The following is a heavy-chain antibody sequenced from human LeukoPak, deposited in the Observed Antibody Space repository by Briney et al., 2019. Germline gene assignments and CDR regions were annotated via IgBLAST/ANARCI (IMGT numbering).Heavy chain of an antibody. J-gene: IGHJ4*02. CDR2: ISSSSSYI. D-gene: IGHD2-2*01. V-gene: IGHV3-21*01. CDR1: GFSFSTYT. CDR3: ARDASTRCYLCEVDY. Sequence: GGSLRLSCAASGFSFSTYTMNWVRQAPGKGLERVSSISSSSSYIYYADSVKGRFTISRDNAKNSLYLQMSSLRAEDTAVYYCARDASTRCYLCEVDYWGQGTLVTVSS.